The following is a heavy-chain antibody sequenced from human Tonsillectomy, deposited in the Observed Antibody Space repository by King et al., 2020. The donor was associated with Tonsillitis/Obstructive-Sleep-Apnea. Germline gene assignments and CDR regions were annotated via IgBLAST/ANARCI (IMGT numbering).Heavy chain of an antibody. Sequence: VQLVESGGGLVQPGGSLRVSCAASGFTFTSYAMSWVRQAPGKGLEWVSAISGSGGGVYYADSVRGRFTISRDNSKNTLYLQMNNLRAEDTAVYYCAKAFPHGGWSEGGFDEWGQGTMVTVSS. CDR1: GFTFTSYA. CDR3: AKAFPHGGWSEGGFDE. D-gene: IGHD6-19*01. CDR2: ISGSGGGV. V-gene: IGHV3-23*04. J-gene: IGHJ3*01.